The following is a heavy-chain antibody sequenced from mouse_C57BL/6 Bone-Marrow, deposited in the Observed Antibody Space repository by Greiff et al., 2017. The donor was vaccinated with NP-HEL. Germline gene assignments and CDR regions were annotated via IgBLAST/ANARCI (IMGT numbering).Heavy chain of an antibody. D-gene: IGHD2-4*01. J-gene: IGHJ3*01. CDR2: ISSGGSYT. Sequence: DVTLVESGGDLVKPGGSLKLSCAASGFTFSSYGMSWVRPTPDKRLEWVATISSGGSYTYYPDSVKGRFTISRDNAKNTLYLQMSSLKSEDTAMYYCASPYDYDVAWFAYWGQGTLVTVSA. V-gene: IGHV5-6*02. CDR1: GFTFSSYG. CDR3: ASPYDYDVAWFAY.